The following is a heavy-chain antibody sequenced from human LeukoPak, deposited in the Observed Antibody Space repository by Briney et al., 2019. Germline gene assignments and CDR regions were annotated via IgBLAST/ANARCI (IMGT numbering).Heavy chain of an antibody. CDR2: INHSGST. Sequence: NPGGSLRLSCAASGFTFSSYAMSWIRQPPGKGLEWIGEINHSGSTNYNPSLKSRVTISVDTSKNQFSLKLSSVTAADTAVYYCARGSGHIVVVTAVRAFDIWGQGTMVTVSS. J-gene: IGHJ3*02. V-gene: IGHV4-34*01. D-gene: IGHD2-21*02. CDR1: GFTFSSYA. CDR3: ARGSGHIVVVTAVRAFDI.